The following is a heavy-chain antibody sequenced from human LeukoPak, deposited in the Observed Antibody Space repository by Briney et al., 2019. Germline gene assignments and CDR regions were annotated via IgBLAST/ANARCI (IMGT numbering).Heavy chain of an antibody. CDR2: IRSGTNRE. J-gene: IGHJ3*02. Sequence: GGSLRLSCVASGFTFTNYGIHWVRQAPGKGLEWLAFIRSGTNREYYADSVKGRFTISRDNSKRSLYLQLRSLKFEDTAVYYCAKSRAPTADPDAFDIWGQGTVVTVSS. CDR3: AKSRAPTADPDAFDI. V-gene: IGHV3-30*02. CDR1: GFTFTNYG. D-gene: IGHD2-2*01.